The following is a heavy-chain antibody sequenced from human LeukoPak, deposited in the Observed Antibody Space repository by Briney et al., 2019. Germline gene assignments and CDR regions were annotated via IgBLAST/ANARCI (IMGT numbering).Heavy chain of an antibody. Sequence: ASVKVSCKASGYTFTGYYMHWVRQAPGQGLEWMGWINPNSGGTIYAQKFQGRVTMTRDTSISTAYMELSRLRSDDTAVYYCARGKPYYDSSGYVSYWGQGTLVTVSS. D-gene: IGHD3-22*01. CDR3: ARGKPYYDSSGYVSY. CDR1: GYTFTGYY. CDR2: INPNSGGT. J-gene: IGHJ4*02. V-gene: IGHV1-2*02.